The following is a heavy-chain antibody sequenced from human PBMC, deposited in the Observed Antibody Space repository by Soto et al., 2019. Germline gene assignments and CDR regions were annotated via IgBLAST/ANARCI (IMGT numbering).Heavy chain of an antibody. D-gene: IGHD6-13*01. CDR1: GYIFTEYY. V-gene: IGHV1-2*02. CDR2: INPNSDYT. Sequence: ASEKVSSKASGYIFTEYYIHWLRQAPGQGLERMGWINPNSDYTRYAQKFRCRVTVTMDTSISTAYMDLSTLTSDDTAVYYWTRDSAAEASIGRDDWRQGTLVTV. J-gene: IGHJ4*01. CDR3: TRDSAAEASIGRDD.